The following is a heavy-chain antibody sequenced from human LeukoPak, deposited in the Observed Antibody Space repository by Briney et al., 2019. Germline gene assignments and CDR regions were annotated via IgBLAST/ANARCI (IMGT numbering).Heavy chain of an antibody. D-gene: IGHD5-18*01. CDR2: IIPILGIA. J-gene: IGHJ6*02. Sequence: ASVKVSCKASGGTFSSYAISWVRQAPGQGLEWMGRIIPILGIANYAQKFQGRVTITACKSTSTAYMELSSLRSEGTAVSSCARAQDTAMIDYYGMDVWGQGTTVTVSS. CDR3: ARAQDTAMIDYYGMDV. V-gene: IGHV1-69*04. CDR1: GGTFSSYA.